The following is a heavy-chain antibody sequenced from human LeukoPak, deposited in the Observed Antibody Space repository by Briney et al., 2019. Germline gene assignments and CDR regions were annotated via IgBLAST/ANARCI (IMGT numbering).Heavy chain of an antibody. D-gene: IGHD1-26*01. CDR1: GFTFSNYW. J-gene: IGHJ4*02. Sequence: GGPLRLSCAASGFTFSNYWMHWVRQAPGKGLLWVSRSSGDGSITSYADSVKGRFTISRDNAKNTLYLQMNSLRAEDTAVYYCAREASGNSWGQGTLVTVSS. V-gene: IGHV3-74*01. CDR2: SSGDGSIT. CDR3: AREASGNS.